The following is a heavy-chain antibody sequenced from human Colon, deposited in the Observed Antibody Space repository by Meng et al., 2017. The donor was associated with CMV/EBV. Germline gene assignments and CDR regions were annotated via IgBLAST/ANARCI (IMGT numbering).Heavy chain of an antibody. CDR2: ISSDGNIK. CDR3: ARVGDYPGGYYDS. CDR1: GFTFSRSA. Sequence: GSLKISCAASGFTFSRSAIHWVRQAPGKGLEWVALISSDGNIKYYADSVKGRFTISRDNSRDTLSLQMNNLRADDTSVYYCARVGDYPGGYYDSWGQGTLVTVSS. D-gene: IGHD3-10*01. J-gene: IGHJ4*02. V-gene: IGHV3-30-3*01.